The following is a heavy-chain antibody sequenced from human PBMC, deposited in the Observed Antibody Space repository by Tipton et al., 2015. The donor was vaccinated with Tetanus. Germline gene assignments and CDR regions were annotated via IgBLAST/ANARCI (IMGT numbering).Heavy chain of an antibody. CDR2: ISSTSSYI. CDR1: GFSFSNYK. CDR3: VSGSALDY. J-gene: IGHJ4*02. Sequence: SLRLSYAVSGFSFSNYKMNWVRQAPGKGLEWISSISSTSSYIDYSDSVKGRFTISRDNAKSALYLQMSNLGAEDTALYFCVSGSALDYWGQGTLVTVSS. V-gene: IGHV3-21*01. D-gene: IGHD6-25*01.